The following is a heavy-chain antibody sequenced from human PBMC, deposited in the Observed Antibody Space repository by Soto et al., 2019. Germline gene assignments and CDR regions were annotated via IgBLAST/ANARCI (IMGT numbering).Heavy chain of an antibody. Sequence: GGSLRLSCAASGFIVSSNYMSWVRQGPGKGLEWVSVIYSGGSTYYADSVKGRFTISRDNSKNTLYLQMNSLRAEDTAVYYCARARTYGPPWYYGPDVSAQGTTDPVSS. CDR3: ARARTYGPPWYYGPDV. J-gene: IGHJ6*02. V-gene: IGHV3-53*01. CDR1: GFIVSSNY. CDR2: IYSGGST. D-gene: IGHD3-10*01.